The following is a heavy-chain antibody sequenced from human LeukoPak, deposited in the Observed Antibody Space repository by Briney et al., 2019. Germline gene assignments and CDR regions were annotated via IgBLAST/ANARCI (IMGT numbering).Heavy chain of an antibody. V-gene: IGHV5-51*01. J-gene: IGHJ3*02. CDR2: IYPDDSDT. D-gene: IGHD7-27*01. CDR1: GYSFITYW. Sequence: GESLQISCKGSGYSFITYWIGWVRQISGKGLEWMGIIYPDDSDTRYSPSFEGQVTISADKSINTAYLQWSSLKASDTAIYLCARSRNGDRSAFDIWGQGTLVTVSS. CDR3: ARSRNGDRSAFDI.